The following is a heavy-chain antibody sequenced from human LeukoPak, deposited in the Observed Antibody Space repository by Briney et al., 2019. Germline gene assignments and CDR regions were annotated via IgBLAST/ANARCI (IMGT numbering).Heavy chain of an antibody. J-gene: IGHJ4*02. CDR2: INPNSGGT. CDR1: GYTFTGYY. Sequence: ASVMVSCKASGYTFTGYYMHWVRQAPGQGLEWMGRINPNSGGTNYAQKFQGRVTMTRDTSISTAYMELSRLRSDDTAVYYCARDNFSSSWYYFDYWGQGTLVTVSS. CDR3: ARDNFSSSWYYFDY. V-gene: IGHV1-2*06. D-gene: IGHD6-13*01.